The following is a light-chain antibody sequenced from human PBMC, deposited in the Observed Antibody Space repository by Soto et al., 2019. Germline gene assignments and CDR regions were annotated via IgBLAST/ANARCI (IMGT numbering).Light chain of an antibody. CDR2: DAS. CDR1: QSVSTY. Sequence: EIVLTQSPATLSLSPGERATLSCRASQSVSTYLAWYQQRPGQAPRLLIYDASNRATRIPARFSGSGSGTDFTLTIGSLEPEDFAVYFCQQRSNWPLTFGGGTKVEIK. V-gene: IGKV3-11*01. CDR3: QQRSNWPLT. J-gene: IGKJ4*01.